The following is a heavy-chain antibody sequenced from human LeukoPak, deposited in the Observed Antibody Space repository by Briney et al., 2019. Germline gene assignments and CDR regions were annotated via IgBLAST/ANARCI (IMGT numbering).Heavy chain of an antibody. Sequence: PGGSLRLSCAASGFTFSSYGMNWVRQAPGKGLEWVSYISSSGSNIYNADSVKGRFTISRDNAKNSLYLQMNSLRAEDTAVYYCARNFASWGQGTLVTVSS. CDR2: ISSSGSNI. CDR1: GFTFSSYG. CDR3: ARNFAS. V-gene: IGHV3-48*03. J-gene: IGHJ4*02.